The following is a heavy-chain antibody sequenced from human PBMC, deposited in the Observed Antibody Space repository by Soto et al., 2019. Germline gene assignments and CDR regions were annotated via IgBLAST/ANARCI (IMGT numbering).Heavy chain of an antibody. V-gene: IGHV4-31*03. CDR1: GVSISIGGYY. D-gene: IGHD4-4*01. CDR3: SRDRPLRYSNQRMYSDYYGMDV. J-gene: IGHJ6*02. CDR2: TDSNGGT. Sequence: SENLSPTCTFSGVSISIGGYYLSWLLQHPGKGLEWIRYTDSNGGTYYNQSLKSRVTISVDMSKKQFSLMLSSVGSGDTAVYYCSRDRPLRYSNQRMYSDYYGMDVWGQGTTVTVSS.